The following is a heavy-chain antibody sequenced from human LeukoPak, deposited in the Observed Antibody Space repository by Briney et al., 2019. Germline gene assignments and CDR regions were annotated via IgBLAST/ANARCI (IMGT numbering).Heavy chain of an antibody. CDR2: IYTSGST. J-gene: IGHJ4*02. CDR3: ASDFGY. D-gene: IGHD3-10*01. CDR1: GGSISTDY. V-gene: IGHV4-4*07. Sequence: SETQSLTCTVSGGSISTDYWTWIRQPAGKGLEWIGLIYTSGSTNYNPSLKSRVTMSLDTSKNQFSLKLTSVTAADTAVYYCASDFGYWGQGTLVTVSS.